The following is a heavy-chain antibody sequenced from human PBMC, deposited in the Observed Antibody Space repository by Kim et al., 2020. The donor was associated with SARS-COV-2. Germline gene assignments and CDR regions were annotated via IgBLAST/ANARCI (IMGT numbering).Heavy chain of an antibody. V-gene: IGHV3-11*01. Sequence: GGSPRLSCAASGFSFRDYYMSWIRQVPGRGLEWISYISGDSITIYYADSVQGRFITSRDNPKNSLYLQMNSLTDDDTAIYYCARLQNAGGFTGADPDYWAQGALVTVST. CDR3: ARLQNAGGFTGADPDY. CDR1: GFSFRDYY. D-gene: IGHD3-9*01. J-gene: IGHJ4*02. CDR2: ISGDSITI.